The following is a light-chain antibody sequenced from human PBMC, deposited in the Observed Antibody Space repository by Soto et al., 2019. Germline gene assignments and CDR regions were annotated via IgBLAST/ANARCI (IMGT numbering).Light chain of an antibody. J-gene: IGKJ2*01. CDR2: DAS. Sequence: DIQMTQSPSTLSASVGDRVTINCRASQSISTWLAWFQQKPGKAPDLLIYDASSLESGVPSRFSGSGSGTEFTLTISSLQPDDFATYYCQHYNSYPYTFGQGTKVDIK. CDR3: QHYNSYPYT. V-gene: IGKV1-5*01. CDR1: QSISTW.